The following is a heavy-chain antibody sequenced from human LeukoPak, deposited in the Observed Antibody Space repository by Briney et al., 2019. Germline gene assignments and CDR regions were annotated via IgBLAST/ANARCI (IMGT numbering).Heavy chain of an antibody. CDR3: AGSSGYDDTDV. CDR1: GYTFTSYG. V-gene: IGHV1-69*05. J-gene: IGHJ6*03. Sequence: SVKVSCKASGYTFTSYGISWVRQAPGQGLEWMGRIIPIFGTANYAQKFQGRVTITTDESTSTAYMELSSLRSEDTAVYYCAGSSGYDDTDVWGKGTTVTVSS. CDR2: IIPIFGTA. D-gene: IGHD5-12*01.